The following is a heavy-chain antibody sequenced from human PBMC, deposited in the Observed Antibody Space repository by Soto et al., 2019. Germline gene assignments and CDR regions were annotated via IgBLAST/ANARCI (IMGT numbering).Heavy chain of an antibody. J-gene: IGHJ4*02. Sequence: PGGSLRLSCAASGFTFTRYSMNWVRQAPGKGLEWVSSISSTTNYIYYGDSMKGRFTISRDNAKNSLYLEMNSLRAEDTAVYYCEREKEDLTSKFDYWGQGTLVTVSS. CDR1: GFTFTRYS. V-gene: IGHV3-21*06. CDR2: ISSTTNYI. CDR3: EREKEDLTSKFDY.